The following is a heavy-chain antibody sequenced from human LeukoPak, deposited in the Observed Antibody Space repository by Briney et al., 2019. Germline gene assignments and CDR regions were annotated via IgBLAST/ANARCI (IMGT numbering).Heavy chain of an antibody. Sequence: SETLSLTCTVSGGSISSSGYYWGWIRQPPGKGLEWIGSIYHSGSTYYNPSLKSRVTISVDTSKNQFSLKLSSVTAADTAVYYCATDTYYDILTGYRLWYFDLWGRGTLVTVSS. D-gene: IGHD3-9*01. J-gene: IGHJ2*01. CDR2: IYHSGST. CDR3: ATDTYYDILTGYRLWYFDL. V-gene: IGHV4-39*01. CDR1: GGSISSSGYY.